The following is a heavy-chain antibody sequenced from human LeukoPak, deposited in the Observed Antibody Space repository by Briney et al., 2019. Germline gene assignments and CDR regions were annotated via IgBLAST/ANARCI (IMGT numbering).Heavy chain of an antibody. V-gene: IGHV3-11*04. J-gene: IGHJ4*02. CDR3: VTETGWLFDF. D-gene: IGHD3-9*01. CDR2: ISPNSDNI. Sequence: GGSLRRSCAATGFPFSDRYRSWIRQAPGKGMEWVAYISPNSDNIHYAESVKGRFTISRDNTKNSLFLQLTSLRADDTAVYYCVTETGWLFDFWGQGTLVTVSS. CDR1: GFPFSDRY.